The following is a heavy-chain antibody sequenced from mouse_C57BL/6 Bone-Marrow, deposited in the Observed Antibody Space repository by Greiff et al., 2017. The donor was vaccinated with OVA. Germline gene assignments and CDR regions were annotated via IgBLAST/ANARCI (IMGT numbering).Heavy chain of an antibody. J-gene: IGHJ4*01. Sequence: EVKLMESGPELVKPGASVKISCKASGYSFTDYNMNWVKQSNGKSLEWIGVINPNYGTTSYNQKFKGKATLTVDQSSSTAYMQLNSLTSEDSAVYYCASSYYYGYYYAMDYWGQGTSVTVSS. CDR1: GYSFTDYN. V-gene: IGHV1-39*01. CDR3: ASSYYYGYYYAMDY. D-gene: IGHD1-1*01. CDR2: INPNYGTT.